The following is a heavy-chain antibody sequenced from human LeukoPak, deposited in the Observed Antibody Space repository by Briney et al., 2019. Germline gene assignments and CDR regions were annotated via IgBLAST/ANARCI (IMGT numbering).Heavy chain of an antibody. J-gene: IGHJ4*02. V-gene: IGHV1-24*01. D-gene: IGHD3-22*01. CDR2: FDPEDGET. CDR3: ATVGYYDSSGNFDY. CDR1: GYTLTELS. Sequence: ASVKVSCKVSGYTLTELSMHWVRQAPGKGLEWMGGFDPEDGETIYAQKFQGRVTMTEDTSTDTAYTELSSLRSEDTAVYYCATVGYYDSSGNFDYWGQGTLVTVSS.